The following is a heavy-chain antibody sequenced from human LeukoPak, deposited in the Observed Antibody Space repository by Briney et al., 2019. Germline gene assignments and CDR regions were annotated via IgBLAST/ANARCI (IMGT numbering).Heavy chain of an antibody. J-gene: IGHJ5*02. CDR2: IIPILGLA. V-gene: IGHV1-69*04. Sequence: SVKVSCKASGGTLSSYGISWVRQAPGQGLEWMGRIIPILGLANYAQKFQGRVTITADTTTRTVYKEVSSLRSEDTAVYYCARVTAAPTGYNWFDPWGQGTLVTVSS. CDR1: GGTLSSYG. CDR3: ARVTAAPTGYNWFDP. D-gene: IGHD1-1*01.